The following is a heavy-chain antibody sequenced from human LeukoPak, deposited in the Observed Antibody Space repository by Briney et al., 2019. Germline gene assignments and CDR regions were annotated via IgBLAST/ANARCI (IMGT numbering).Heavy chain of an antibody. CDR2: INHSGST. D-gene: IGHD3-22*01. V-gene: IGHV4-34*01. CDR1: GGSFSGYY. J-gene: IGHJ4*02. CDR3: ARERITMIVVVNGPFDY. Sequence: SETLSLTCAVYGGSFSGYYWSWIRQPPGKGLEWIGEINHSGSTNYNPSLKSRVTMSVDTSKNQFSLTLSSVTAADTAVYYCARERITMIVVVNGPFDYWGQGTLVTVSS.